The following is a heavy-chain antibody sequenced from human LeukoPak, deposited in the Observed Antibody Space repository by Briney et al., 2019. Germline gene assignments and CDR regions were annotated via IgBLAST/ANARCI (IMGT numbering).Heavy chain of an antibody. J-gene: IGHJ3*02. V-gene: IGHV5-51*01. Sequence: GESLKISCKGSGYSFTSYWIGWVRQMPGKGLEWMGIIYPGDSDTRYSPSFQGQVTISADKSISTAYLQWSSLKASDTAMYYCARQVLASSPIRGAFDIWGQGTMVTDSS. CDR1: GYSFTSYW. CDR3: ARQVLASSPIRGAFDI. D-gene: IGHD5-12*01. CDR2: IYPGDSDT.